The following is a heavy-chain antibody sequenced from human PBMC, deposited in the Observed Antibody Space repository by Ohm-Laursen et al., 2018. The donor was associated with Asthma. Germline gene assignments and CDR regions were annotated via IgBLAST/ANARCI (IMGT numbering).Heavy chain of an antibody. Sequence: SLRLSCAAPAFSFSDYYMSWVRQAPGKGLEWLAYISTTGNTKYYADSVKGRFTISRDNAKSSVYLQMNSLTAEDTAVYYCARDPPVTTVTTGEYFDLWGQGTLVTVSS. V-gene: IGHV3-11*01. CDR1: AFSFSDYY. CDR2: ISTTGNTK. CDR3: ARDPPVTTVTTGEYFDL. D-gene: IGHD4-17*01. J-gene: IGHJ4*02.